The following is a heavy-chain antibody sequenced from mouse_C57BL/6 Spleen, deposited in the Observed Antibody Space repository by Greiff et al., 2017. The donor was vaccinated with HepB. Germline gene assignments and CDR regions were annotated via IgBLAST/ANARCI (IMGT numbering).Heavy chain of an antibody. J-gene: IGHJ2*01. Sequence: VQLQQSGAELVRPGASVKLSCTASGFNIKDDYMHWVKQRPEQGLEWIGWIDPENGDTEYASKFQGKATITADTSSNTAYLQLSSLTSEDTAVYYCTTRYWDYWGQGTTLTVSS. CDR1: GFNIKDDY. CDR3: TTRYWDY. V-gene: IGHV14-4*01. CDR2: IDPENGDT.